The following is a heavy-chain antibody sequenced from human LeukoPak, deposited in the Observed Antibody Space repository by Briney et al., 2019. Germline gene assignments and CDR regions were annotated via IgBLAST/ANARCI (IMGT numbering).Heavy chain of an antibody. CDR1: GGSISSSSYY. J-gene: IGHJ4*02. Sequence: SETLSLTCTVSGGSISSSSYYWGWIRQPPGKGLEWIGSIYYSGSTYYNPSLKSRVTISVDTSKNQFSLKLSSVTAADTAVYYCARGLWGRYFDYWGQGTLVTVSS. CDR3: ARGLWGRYFDY. V-gene: IGHV4-39*01. CDR2: IYYSGST. D-gene: IGHD3-16*01.